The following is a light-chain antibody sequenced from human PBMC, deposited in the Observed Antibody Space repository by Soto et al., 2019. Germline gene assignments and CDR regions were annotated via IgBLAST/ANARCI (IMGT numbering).Light chain of an antibody. CDR3: QQCAYSPRT. CDR1: QNVDNNY. J-gene: IGKJ1*01. CDR2: GAS. Sequence: EIVLTQSPDSLSLSPGERATLPCRASQNVDNNYLAWYQQRPGLAPRLLIYGASIRATGIPDRFSGSGSGTDFTLSISRLEPEDFAVYYCQQCAYSPRTFGQGTKVEVK. V-gene: IGKV3-20*01.